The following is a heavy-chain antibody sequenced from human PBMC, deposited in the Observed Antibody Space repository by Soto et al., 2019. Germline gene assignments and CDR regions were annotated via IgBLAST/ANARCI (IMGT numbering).Heavy chain of an antibody. D-gene: IGHD2-15*01. J-gene: IGHJ5*02. CDR3: ATKDTDCSGGSCANWFDP. Sequence: PGGSLRLSCAASGFTFSSYAMSWVRQAPGKGLEWVSAISGSGGSTYYADSVKGRFTISRDNSKNTLYLQMNSLRAEDTAVYYCATKDTDCSGGSCANWFDPWGQGTLVTVSS. CDR1: GFTFSSYA. CDR2: ISGSGGST. V-gene: IGHV3-23*01.